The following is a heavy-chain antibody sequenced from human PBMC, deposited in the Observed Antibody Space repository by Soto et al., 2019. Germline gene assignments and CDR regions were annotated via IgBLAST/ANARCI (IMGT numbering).Heavy chain of an antibody. J-gene: IGHJ5*02. CDR2: IYYSGST. V-gene: IGHV4-39*01. CDR3: VRHGASDTRGPAAVLAP. CDR1: GGSISSSSYY. Sequence: SETLSLTCPVSGGSISSSSYYWGWIRQPPGKGLEWIGSIYYSGSTHYNPSLKSRVTLSVDTSKNQFSLKLSSVTAAATAVFFCVRHGASDTRGPAAVLAPWGQGTLVPVSS. D-gene: IGHD5-18*01.